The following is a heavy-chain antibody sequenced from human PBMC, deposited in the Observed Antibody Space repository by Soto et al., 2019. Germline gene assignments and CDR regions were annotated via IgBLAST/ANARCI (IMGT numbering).Heavy chain of an antibody. V-gene: IGHV1-2*02. Sequence: QLHLVQSGAVVKKPGASVTVSCSASGYPVTAYYMHWVRQAPGRGLEWMGGINPATGAAKYTQAFPGRVTLTRGPSPGTVLLGPGRPTSGGPAGFYLARGGGVGVAGSAAFDMWGQGTLVTVSS. CDR2: INPATGAA. J-gene: IGHJ3*02. D-gene: IGHD3-3*01. CDR3: ARGGGVGVAGSAAFDM. CDR1: GYPVTAYY.